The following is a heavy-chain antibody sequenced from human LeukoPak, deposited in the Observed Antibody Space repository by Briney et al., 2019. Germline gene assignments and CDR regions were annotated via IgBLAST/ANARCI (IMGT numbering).Heavy chain of an antibody. Sequence: GGSLRLSCAASGFTFSSYGMHWVRQAPGKGLEWVAVIWYDGSNKYYADSVKGRFTISRDNSKNTLYLQMNSLRAEDTAVYYCAKYSSSWYGNDDAFDIWGQGTMVTVSS. CDR2: IWYDGSNK. V-gene: IGHV3-33*06. CDR3: AKYSSSWYGNDDAFDI. D-gene: IGHD6-13*01. J-gene: IGHJ3*02. CDR1: GFTFSSYG.